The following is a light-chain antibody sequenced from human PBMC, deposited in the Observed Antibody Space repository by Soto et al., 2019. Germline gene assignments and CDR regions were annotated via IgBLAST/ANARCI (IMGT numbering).Light chain of an antibody. J-gene: IGKJ2*01. CDR2: SGS. V-gene: IGKV1-39*01. CDR3: QQSYSNSYT. Sequence: DIQLTQSPSSLSASVGDRVTISCRASHSMSESLNWYQQKSGQAPKLLIYSGSTLETGVPSRFSGSGSGTDFTLTISSLQPEDFGTYFCQQSYSNSYTFGQGTTLEIK. CDR1: HSMSES.